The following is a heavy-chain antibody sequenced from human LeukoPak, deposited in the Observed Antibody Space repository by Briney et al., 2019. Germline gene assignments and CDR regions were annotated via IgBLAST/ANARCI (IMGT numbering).Heavy chain of an antibody. J-gene: IGHJ4*02. D-gene: IGHD5-24*01. CDR2: FYVGGAT. V-gene: IGHV3-53*01. Sequence: RPGGSLRLSCAVSGFSVTNNYMSWVRQAPGKRLEWVSVFYVGGATYYADSVKGRFTISRDNSENTLYLQMKSLRAEDTAVYYCARGDGYNFFDYWGQGTLVTVSS. CDR3: ARGDGYNFFDY. CDR1: GFSVTNNY.